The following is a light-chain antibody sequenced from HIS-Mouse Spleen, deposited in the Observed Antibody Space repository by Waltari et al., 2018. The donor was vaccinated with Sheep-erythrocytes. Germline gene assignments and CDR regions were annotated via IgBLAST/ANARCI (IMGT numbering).Light chain of an antibody. CDR2: EGS. CDR3: CSYAGSSTPWV. V-gene: IGLV2-23*01. CDR1: SRDVGSYNL. Sequence: QSALTQPASVSGSPGQSITISCTGTSRDVGSYNLVSWYQQHPGKAPKRMIYEGSKRPSGVSNRFSGSKSGNTASLTISGLQAEDEAVYYCCSYAGSSTPWVFGGGTKLTVL. J-gene: IGLJ3*02.